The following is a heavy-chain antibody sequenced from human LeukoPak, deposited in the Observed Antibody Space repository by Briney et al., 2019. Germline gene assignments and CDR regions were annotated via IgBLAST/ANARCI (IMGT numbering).Heavy chain of an antibody. Sequence: PGGSLRLSYAASGFTFSGSAMHWVRQASGKGLEWVGRIRSKANSYATAYAASVKGRFTISRDDSKNTAYLQMNSLKTEDKAVYYCTRSAVAGAENFDYWGQGTLVTVSS. J-gene: IGHJ4*02. CDR2: IRSKANSYAT. V-gene: IGHV3-73*01. D-gene: IGHD6-19*01. CDR3: TRSAVAGAENFDY. CDR1: GFTFSGSA.